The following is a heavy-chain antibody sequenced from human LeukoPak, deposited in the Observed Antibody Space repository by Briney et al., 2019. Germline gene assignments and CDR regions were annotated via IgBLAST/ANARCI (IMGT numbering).Heavy chain of an antibody. V-gene: IGHV3-23*01. CDR3: AKGKGYYDSSGDYFDY. CDR2: ISGSGGST. Sequence: PGGSLRLSCAASGFTFSVYAMSWVRQAPGKGLEWVSAISGSGGSTYYADSVRGRFTISRDDSKNTLYLQMNSLRAEDTAVYYCAKGKGYYDSSGDYFDYWGQGTLVTVSS. J-gene: IGHJ4*02. D-gene: IGHD3-22*01. CDR1: GFTFSVYA.